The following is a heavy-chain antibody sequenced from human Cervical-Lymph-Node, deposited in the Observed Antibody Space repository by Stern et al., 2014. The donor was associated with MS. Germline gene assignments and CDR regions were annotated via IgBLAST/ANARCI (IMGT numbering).Heavy chain of an antibody. V-gene: IGHV4-59*08. D-gene: IGHD6-6*01. CDR2: ISSSGGT. CDR3: ARGYTTSSGRPDY. CDR1: GGSTSSYY. J-gene: IGHJ4*02. Sequence: QVQLQESGPGLVKPSETLSLTCTVSGGSTSSYYWSWIRQPPGKGLEWIGYISSSGGTKYNPSLKSRVTISLDTSKNQFFLNLSSVTAADTAVYYCARGYTTSSGRPDYWGQGTLVTVSS.